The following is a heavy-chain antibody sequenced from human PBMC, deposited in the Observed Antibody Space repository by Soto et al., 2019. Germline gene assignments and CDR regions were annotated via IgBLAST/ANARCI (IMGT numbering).Heavy chain of an antibody. V-gene: IGHV3-23*01. D-gene: IGHD2-2*02. CDR1: GFTLGRYA. Sequence: EVQLLESGGGLVQPGGSLRLSCVASGFTLGRYAMSWVRRAPGKGLEWVSTISDSGSSTYYADSVKGRFTVSRDNSQNTLFLQMNSLRAEDTAVYYCANRPPLGPDTAPLDYWGQGTLVTVSS. CDR3: ANRPPLGPDTAPLDY. CDR2: ISDSGSST. J-gene: IGHJ4*02.